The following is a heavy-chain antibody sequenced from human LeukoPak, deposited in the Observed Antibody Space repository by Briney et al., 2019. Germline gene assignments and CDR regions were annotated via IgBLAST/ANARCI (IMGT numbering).Heavy chain of an antibody. Sequence: ASVKVSCKASGYTFTGYYLHWVRQAPGQGLEWMGWISPNSDDTNYAQKFRGRVNMTRDTSISTAYMELSRLRSDDTAIYYCARGGFDYWGQGTLVTVSS. J-gene: IGHJ4*02. CDR3: ARGGFDY. CDR1: GYTFTGYY. CDR2: ISPNSDDT. V-gene: IGHV1-2*02.